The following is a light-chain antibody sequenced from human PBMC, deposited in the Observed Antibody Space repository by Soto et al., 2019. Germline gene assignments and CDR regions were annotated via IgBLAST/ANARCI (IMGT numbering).Light chain of an antibody. J-gene: IGLJ3*02. V-gene: IGLV2-14*01. CDR2: DVS. CDR3: SSYASTATRV. Sequence: QSVLTQPASVSGSPGQSITISCTGTSSDVGGYNSVSWYQQHSGKAPQLKIYDVSYRPSGVSDRFSGSKSGNTASLTVSGLRAEDEADYYCSSYASTATRVFGGGTKVTVL. CDR1: SSDVGGYNS.